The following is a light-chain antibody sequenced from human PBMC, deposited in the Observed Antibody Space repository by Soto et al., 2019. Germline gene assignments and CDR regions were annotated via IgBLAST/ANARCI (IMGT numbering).Light chain of an antibody. CDR2: GAS. J-gene: IGKJ1*01. Sequence: EIVMTQSPATLSVSPGERATLSCRASQSVSSNLAWYQQKPGQAPRLLLYGASTRATGIPARFNGSGYGTEFTLTISSLQSEAFAVYYCQQYNNWPGTFGQGTKVEIK. CDR1: QSVSSN. V-gene: IGKV3-15*01. CDR3: QQYNNWPGT.